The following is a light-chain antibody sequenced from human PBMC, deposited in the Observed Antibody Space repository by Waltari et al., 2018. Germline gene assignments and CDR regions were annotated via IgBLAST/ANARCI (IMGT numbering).Light chain of an antibody. CDR1: SSDIGRYHY. J-gene: IGLJ2*01. CDR2: EVN. CDR3: CSFTSTLDV. Sequence: QSALTQPASVSGSPGQSITISCTGTSSDIGRYHYVSWYQQHPATAPKLLLYEVNNRPSGVSNRFSGSKSGSTASLTISGLQADDEADYYCCSFTSTLDVFGGGTKLTVL. V-gene: IGLV2-14*03.